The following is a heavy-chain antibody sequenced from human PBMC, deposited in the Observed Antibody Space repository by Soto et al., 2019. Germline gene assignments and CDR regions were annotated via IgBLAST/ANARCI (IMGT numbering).Heavy chain of an antibody. Sequence: TLSLTCTVSGASISSYYWSWIRQPPGKGLEWIGYVYYSGSTNYNPSLKSRVTISVDTSKNQFSLKLSSVTAADTAMYYCARDTTPSLWGQGTLVPVSS. CDR3: ARDTTPSL. CDR1: GASISSYY. CDR2: VYYSGST. V-gene: IGHV4-59*01. J-gene: IGHJ4*02. D-gene: IGHD1-1*01.